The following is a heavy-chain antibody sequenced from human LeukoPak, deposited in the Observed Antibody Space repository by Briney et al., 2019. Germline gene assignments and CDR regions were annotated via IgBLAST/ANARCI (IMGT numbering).Heavy chain of an antibody. CDR1: GGSISSGSYY. V-gene: IGHV4-61*02. CDR2: IYTSGST. D-gene: IGHD4-17*01. J-gene: IGHJ4*02. Sequence: SQTLSLTCTVSGGSISSGSYYWSWIRQPAGKGLEWIGRIYTSGSTNYNPSLKSRVTISVDTSKNQFSLKLSSVTAADTAVYYCAIGTRADYGDYSGDYWGQGTLVTVSS. CDR3: AIGTRADYGDYSGDY.